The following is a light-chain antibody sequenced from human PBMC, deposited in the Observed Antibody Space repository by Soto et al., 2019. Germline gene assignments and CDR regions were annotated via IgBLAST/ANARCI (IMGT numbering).Light chain of an antibody. CDR2: EGS. CDR3: CSYAGSSTYV. J-gene: IGLJ2*01. V-gene: IGLV2-23*01. CDR1: SSDVGSYNL. Sequence: QSALTQPASVSGSPGQSITISCTGTSSDVGSYNLVSWYQQHPGKAPKLMIYEGSRRPSGVSNRFAASKSGNTASLTISGLQAEDEADYYCCSYAGSSTYVFGGGTKLTV.